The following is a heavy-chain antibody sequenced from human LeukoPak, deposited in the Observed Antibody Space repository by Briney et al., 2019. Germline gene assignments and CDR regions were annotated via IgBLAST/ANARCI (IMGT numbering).Heavy chain of an antibody. CDR3: ARGGSRRANDY. CDR2: IYYSGRT. D-gene: IGHD2-15*01. V-gene: IGHV4-59*08. J-gene: IGHJ4*02. CDR1: GDSISSDF. Sequence: PSETLSLTCTVSGDSISSDFWTWIRQPPGKGLEWIGYIYYSGRTNYNPSLKSRVTISVDTSRNQFSLKLSSVTAADTAVYYCARGGSRRANDYWGQGTLVTVSS.